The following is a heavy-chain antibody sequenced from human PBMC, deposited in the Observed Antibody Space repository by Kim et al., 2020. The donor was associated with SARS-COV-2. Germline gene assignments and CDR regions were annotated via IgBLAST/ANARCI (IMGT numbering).Heavy chain of an antibody. CDR1: GYSFTSYW. Sequence: GESLKISCKGSGYSFTSYWISWVRQMPGKGLEWMGRIDPSDSYTNYSPSFQGHVTISADKSISTAYLQWSSLKASDTAMYYCARPGAAMATGYYYYYGMDVWGQGTTVTVSS. V-gene: IGHV5-10-1*01. D-gene: IGHD5-18*01. CDR3: ARPGAAMATGYYYYYGMDV. J-gene: IGHJ6*02. CDR2: IDPSDSYT.